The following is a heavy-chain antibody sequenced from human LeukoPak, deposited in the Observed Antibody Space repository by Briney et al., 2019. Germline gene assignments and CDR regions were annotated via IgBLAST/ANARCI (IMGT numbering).Heavy chain of an antibody. J-gene: IGHJ4*02. V-gene: IGHV4-34*01. Sequence: PSETLSLTCAVYGGSFSDYYWTWIRQPPGKGLEWIGEINHSGSTNYNPSFKSRVTMSVDTSKNQFSLKLTSVTAADTAVYYCARPYCGGDCYIAYWGQGTLVTVSS. CDR3: ARPYCGGDCYIAY. D-gene: IGHD2-21*02. CDR1: GGSFSDYY. CDR2: INHSGST.